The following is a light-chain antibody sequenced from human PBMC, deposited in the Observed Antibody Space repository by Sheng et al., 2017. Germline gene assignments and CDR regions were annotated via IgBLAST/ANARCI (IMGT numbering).Light chain of an antibody. CDR1: QSVSSS. V-gene: IGKV3-20*01. J-gene: IGKJ1*01. CDR3: QQYGSSPRT. CDR2: AAS. Sequence: EIVLTQSPGTLSLSPGERATLSCRASQSVSSSLAWYQQKPGQAPRLLIYAASSRATGIPDRFSDSGSGTDFTLTISRLEPEDFAVYYCQQYGSSPRTF.